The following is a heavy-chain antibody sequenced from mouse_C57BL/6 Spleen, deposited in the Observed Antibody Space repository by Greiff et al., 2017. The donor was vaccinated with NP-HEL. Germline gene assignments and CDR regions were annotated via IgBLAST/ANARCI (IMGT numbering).Heavy chain of an antibody. D-gene: IGHD1-1*01. V-gene: IGHV1-69*01. CDR1: GYTFTSYW. J-gene: IGHJ2*01. CDR2: IDPSDSYT. CDR3: ARSSYYYGSSPLFDY. Sequence: QVQLKQSGAELVMPGASVKLSCKASGYTFTSYWMHWVKQRPGQGLEWIGEIDPSDSYTNYNQKFKGKSTLTVDKSSSTAYMQLSSLTSEDSAVYYCARSSYYYGSSPLFDYWGQGTTLTVSS.